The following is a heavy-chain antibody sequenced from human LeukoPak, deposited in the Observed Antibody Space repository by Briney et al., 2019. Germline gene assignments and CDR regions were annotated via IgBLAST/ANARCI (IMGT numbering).Heavy chain of an antibody. CDR3: ARDRGAFDI. V-gene: IGHV3-48*04. CDR2: ISGDGGTT. J-gene: IGHJ3*02. CDR1: GFTFRTYS. Sequence: GGSLRLFCEASGFTFRTYSMNWVRQAPGKGLEWISFISGDGGTTNYADSVKGRFTISRDNAKNSLYLQMNSLRAEDTAVYYCARDRGAFDIWGQGTMVTVSS.